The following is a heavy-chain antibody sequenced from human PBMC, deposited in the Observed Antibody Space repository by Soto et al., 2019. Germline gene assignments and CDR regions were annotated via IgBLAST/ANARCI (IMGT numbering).Heavy chain of an antibody. CDR2: IYYSGST. D-gene: IGHD3-22*01. CDR1: GGSISSYY. V-gene: IGHV4-59*01. J-gene: IGHJ4*02. Sequence: PSETLSLTCTVSGGSISSYYWSWIRQPPGKGLEWIGYIYYSGSTNYNPSLKSRVTISVDTSKNQFSLKLSSVTAADTAVYYCARLNYYDSSGYYRDYWGQGTLVTVSS. CDR3: ARLNYYDSSGYYRDY.